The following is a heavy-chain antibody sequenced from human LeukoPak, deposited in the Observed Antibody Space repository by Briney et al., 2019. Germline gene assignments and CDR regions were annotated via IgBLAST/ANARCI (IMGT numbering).Heavy chain of an antibody. D-gene: IGHD3-3*01. V-gene: IGHV3-23*01. CDR3: AKETDFWSGYQYYFDY. J-gene: IGHJ4*02. CDR2: ISGSGGST. Sequence: GGSLRLSCAASGFTFSSYAMSWVRQAPGKGLEWVSAISGSGGSTYYADSVKGRFTISRDNSKNTLYLQMNSLRAEDTAVYYCAKETDFWSGYQYYFDYWGQGTLVTVSS. CDR1: GFTFSSYA.